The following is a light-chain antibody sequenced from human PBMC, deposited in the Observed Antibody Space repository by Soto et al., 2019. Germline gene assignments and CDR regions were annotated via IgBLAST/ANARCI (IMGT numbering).Light chain of an antibody. CDR1: QGIGNA. V-gene: IGKV1-13*02. Sequence: AAQLTQSPSSLSASVGDRVTMSCRASQGIGNALAWYQQKPGKAPKVLIYDASSLKSGVPSRFSGSGSGTDFTLTTSSLQPEDFANYYCQQLNSFPLTFGGGTKVEIK. J-gene: IGKJ4*01. CDR3: QQLNSFPLT. CDR2: DAS.